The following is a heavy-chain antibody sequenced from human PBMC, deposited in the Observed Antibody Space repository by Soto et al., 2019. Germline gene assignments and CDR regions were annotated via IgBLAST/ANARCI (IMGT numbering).Heavy chain of an antibody. J-gene: IGHJ6*03. CDR2: IIPILGIA. Sequence: ASVKVSCKASGGTFSSYTISWVRQAPGQGLEWMGRIIPILGIANYAQKFQGRVTITADKSTSTAYMELSSLRSEGTAVYYCARDLGQQLGRGYYYYYMDVWGKGTTVTVSS. V-gene: IGHV1-69*04. D-gene: IGHD6-13*01. CDR1: GGTFSSYT. CDR3: ARDLGQQLGRGYYYYYMDV.